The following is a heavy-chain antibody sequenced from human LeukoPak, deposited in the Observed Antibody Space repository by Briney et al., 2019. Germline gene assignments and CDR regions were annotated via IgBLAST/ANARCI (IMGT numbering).Heavy chain of an antibody. CDR3: ASPAIVVVPAAMERFDY. CDR2: ISGSGGST. J-gene: IGHJ4*02. CDR1: GFTFSSYA. Sequence: PGGSLRLSCAASGFTFSSYAMSWVRQAPGKGLEWVSAISGSGGSTYYADSVKGRFTISRDNSKNTLYLQMNSLRAEGTAVYYCASPAIVVVPAAMERFDYWGQGTLVTVSS. D-gene: IGHD2-2*01. V-gene: IGHV3-23*01.